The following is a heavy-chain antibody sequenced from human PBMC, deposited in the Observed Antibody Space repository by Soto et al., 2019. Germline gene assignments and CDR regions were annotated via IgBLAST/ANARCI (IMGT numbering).Heavy chain of an antibody. CDR1: VFSCSGYW. CDR2: IKEDGTEQ. D-gene: IGHD4-4*01. J-gene: IGHJ5*02. Sequence: GSLRLSCAAPVFSCSGYWMSWVRQAPGKGPEWVANIKEDGTEQHYVDSVKGRFTISRDNSENSLFLQMNNLRAEDSAIYYCAITTSTVSYWFDPWGPGTQVTVSS. CDR3: AITTSTVSYWFDP. V-gene: IGHV3-7*03.